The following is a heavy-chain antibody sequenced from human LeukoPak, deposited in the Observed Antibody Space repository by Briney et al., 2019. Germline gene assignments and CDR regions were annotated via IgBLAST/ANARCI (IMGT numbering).Heavy chain of an antibody. J-gene: IGHJ4*02. CDR2: IIPIFGTA. Sequence: SVKVSCKASEDTFSSYAISWVRQAPGQGLEWMGGIIPIFGTANYAQKFQGRVTITADESTSTAYMELSSLRSEDTAVYYCARGRMAGTYVFDYWGQGTLVTVSS. CDR1: EDTFSSYA. D-gene: IGHD6-19*01. CDR3: ARGRMAGTYVFDY. V-gene: IGHV1-69*01.